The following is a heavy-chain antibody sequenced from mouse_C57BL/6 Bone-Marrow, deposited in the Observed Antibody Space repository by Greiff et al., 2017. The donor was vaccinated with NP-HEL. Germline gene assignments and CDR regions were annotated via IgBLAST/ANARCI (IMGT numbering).Heavy chain of an antibody. CDR1: GFTFSDYY. V-gene: IGHV5-16*01. CDR2: INYDGSST. Sequence: EVKVVESEGGLVQPGSSMKLSCTASGFTFSDYYMAWVRQVPEKGLEWVANINYDGSSTYYLDSLKSRFIISRDNAKNILYLQMSSLKSEDTATYYCARDCDAMDYWGQGTSVTVSS. J-gene: IGHJ4*01. CDR3: ARDCDAMDY.